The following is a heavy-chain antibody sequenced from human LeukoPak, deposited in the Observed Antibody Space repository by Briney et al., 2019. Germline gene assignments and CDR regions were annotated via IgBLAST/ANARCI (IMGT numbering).Heavy chain of an antibody. D-gene: IGHD6-13*01. V-gene: IGHV4-39*01. CDR1: GGSISSNAYY. J-gene: IGHJ4*02. CDR2: IYYSGST. Sequence: SETLSLTCTVSGGSISSNAYYWAWIRQPPGKGLEFIGSIYYSGSTYYNPSLKSRVTISVDTSKNQFSLKLSSVTVADTAVYYCARQRGSWYIDYWGQGTLVTVSS. CDR3: ARQRGSWYIDY.